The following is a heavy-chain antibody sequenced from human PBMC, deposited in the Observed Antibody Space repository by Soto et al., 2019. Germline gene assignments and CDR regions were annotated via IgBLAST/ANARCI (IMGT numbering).Heavy chain of an antibody. V-gene: IGHV3-30*18. D-gene: IGHD4-17*01. J-gene: IGHJ4*02. Sequence: QVQLVESGGGVVQPGRSLRLSCAASGFTFSSYGMHWVRQAPGKGLEWVAVISYDGSNKYYADSVKGRFTISRDNSKNTLYLQMNSLRAEDTALYYCAKDLPTTVVTPGVYWGQGTLVTVSS. CDR2: ISYDGSNK. CDR1: GFTFSSYG. CDR3: AKDLPTTVVTPGVY.